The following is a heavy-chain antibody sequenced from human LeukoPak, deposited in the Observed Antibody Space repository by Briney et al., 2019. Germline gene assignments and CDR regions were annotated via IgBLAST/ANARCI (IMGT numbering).Heavy chain of an antibody. D-gene: IGHD6-19*01. J-gene: IGHJ5*02. V-gene: IGHV4-34*01. Sequence: SETLSLTCAVYGGSFSGYYWSWIRQPPGKGLEWIGEINHSGSTNYNPSLKSRVTISVDTSKNRFSLKLSSVTAADTAVYYCERQWPTPGGWFDPWGQGTLVTVSS. CDR3: ERQWPTPGGWFDP. CDR1: GGSFSGYY. CDR2: INHSGST.